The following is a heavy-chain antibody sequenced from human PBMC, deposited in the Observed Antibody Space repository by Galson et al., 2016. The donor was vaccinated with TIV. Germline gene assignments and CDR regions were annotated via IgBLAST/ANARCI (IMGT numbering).Heavy chain of an antibody. CDR3: ARDDGYTSGSDY. CDR2: INPNTGGT. V-gene: IGHV1-2*04. Sequence: VKVSCKASGYTFSDYYMHWVRQAPGQGLEWMGWINPNTGGTNYAQKFQGWVSMTRDTSINTAYMELSRLKSDDTAVYYCARDDGYTSGSDYWGQGTQVTVSS. CDR1: GYTFSDYY. J-gene: IGHJ4*02. D-gene: IGHD6-19*01.